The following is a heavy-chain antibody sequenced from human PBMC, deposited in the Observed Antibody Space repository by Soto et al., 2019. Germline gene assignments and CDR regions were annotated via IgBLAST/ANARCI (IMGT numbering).Heavy chain of an antibody. Sequence: EVQLVESGGGLVQPGGSLRLSCAASGFTFSSYDMHWVRQATGQGLEWVSAIGTAGDTYYPGSVKGRFNISRENAKNSLYLQMNSLSAEDTAVYYCARGRSSGWYDPFDYWGQGTLGTVSS. CDR2: IGTAGDT. J-gene: IGHJ4*02. V-gene: IGHV3-13*01. CDR3: ARGRSSGWYDPFDY. D-gene: IGHD6-19*01. CDR1: GFTFSSYD.